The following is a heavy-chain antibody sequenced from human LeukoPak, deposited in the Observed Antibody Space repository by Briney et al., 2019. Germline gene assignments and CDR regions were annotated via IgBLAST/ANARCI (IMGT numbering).Heavy chain of an antibody. D-gene: IGHD5-18*01. CDR1: GGSFSGYY. CDR3: ARVLSAMVRSYYYMDV. V-gene: IGHV4-34*01. J-gene: IGHJ6*03. Sequence: SETLSLTCAVYGGSFSGYYWSWIRQPPGKGLEWIGEINHSGSTNYNPSLKSRVTISVDTSKNHFSLNLRSVTAADTAVYYCARVLSAMVRSYYYMDVWGKGTTVTVSS. CDR2: INHSGST.